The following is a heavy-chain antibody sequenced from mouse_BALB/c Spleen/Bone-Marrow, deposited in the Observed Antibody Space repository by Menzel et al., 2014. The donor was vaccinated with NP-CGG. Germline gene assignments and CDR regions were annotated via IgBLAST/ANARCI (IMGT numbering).Heavy chain of an antibody. CDR2: ILPGSGRA. CDR1: GYIFSSYW. D-gene: IGHD2-1*01. CDR3: ARGLYGNYGE. V-gene: IGHV1-9*01. J-gene: IGHJ4*01. Sequence: QVQLQQPGAELMKPGASVKISCKATGYIFSSYWIEWIKQRPGRGLEWIGEILPGSGRANYNENFKGKATFTADTSSNTAYMQLSSLTSEDSADYYCARGLYGNYGEWGQGASVTVSS.